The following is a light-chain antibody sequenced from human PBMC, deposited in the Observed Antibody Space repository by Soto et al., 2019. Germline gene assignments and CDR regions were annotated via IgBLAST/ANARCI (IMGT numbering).Light chain of an antibody. J-gene: IGKJ5*01. CDR2: AAS. CDR3: QQSYTTPRIT. CDR1: QSIYNY. Sequence: DIQMTQSPSSLSASVGDRVTITCRASQSIYNYLNWYQQKPGKAPQLLIFAASSLQSGVPSRFSGSESGTDFTLTISSLQPEDFATYYCQQSYTTPRITFGQGTRLEIK. V-gene: IGKV1-39*01.